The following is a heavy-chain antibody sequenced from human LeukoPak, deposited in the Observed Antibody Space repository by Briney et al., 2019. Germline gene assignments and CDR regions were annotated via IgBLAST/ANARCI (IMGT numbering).Heavy chain of an antibody. Sequence: ASVKVSCKASGYTFTSYDISWVRQAPGQGLEWMGWISAYNGNTNYAQKLQGRVTMTTDTSTSTAYMELRSLRSDDTAVYYCASRTRNCSSTSCQIFDYWGQGTLVTVSS. CDR3: ASRTRNCSSTSCQIFDY. J-gene: IGHJ4*02. CDR2: ISAYNGNT. CDR1: GYTFTSYD. D-gene: IGHD2-2*01. V-gene: IGHV1-18*01.